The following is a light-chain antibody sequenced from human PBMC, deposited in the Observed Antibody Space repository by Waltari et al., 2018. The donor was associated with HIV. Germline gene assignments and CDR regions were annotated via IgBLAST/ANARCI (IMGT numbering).Light chain of an antibody. J-gene: IGKJ4*01. CDR3: QHRSSWPPT. CDR1: QSIYVH. V-gene: IGKV3-11*01. CDR2: DSS. Sequence: EIVLTQSPATLSLSPGQRATLSCRASQSIYVHLGWYQHKPGQPPRIRVYDSSKRVTDIPARFSGSGSGANFTLTISSLEPEDFAVYYCQHRSSWPPTFGGGTRIEI.